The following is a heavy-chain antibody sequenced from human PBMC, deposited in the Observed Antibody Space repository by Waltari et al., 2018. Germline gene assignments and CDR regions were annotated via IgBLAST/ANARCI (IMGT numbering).Heavy chain of an antibody. CDR2: IYYSGST. CDR1: GGSISSGGYS. D-gene: IGHD3-9*01. Sequence: QVQLQESGPGLVKPSQTLSLTCTVSGGSISSGGYSWSWIRQHPGKGLEWIGYIYYSGSTYYNPSLKSLVTISVDTSKNQFSRKLSSVTAADTAVYYCARGASNYDILTGYTAYNWFDPWGQGTLVTVSS. V-gene: IGHV4-31*01. J-gene: IGHJ5*02. CDR3: ARGASNYDILTGYTAYNWFDP.